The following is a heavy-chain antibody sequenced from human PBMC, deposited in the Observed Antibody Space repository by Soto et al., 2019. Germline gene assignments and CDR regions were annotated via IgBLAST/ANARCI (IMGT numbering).Heavy chain of an antibody. CDR1: GVSISSYY. CDR2: IYYSGST. V-gene: IGHV4-30-4*01. Sequence: PSETMSLTCTVSGVSISSYYWSWISQPQGKGLEWVGYIYYSGSTYYNPSLKSRVTISVDTSKNQFSLKLSSVTAADTAVYYCAREGCSGGSCYETAVYFFDYWGQGTLVTVSS. J-gene: IGHJ4*02. D-gene: IGHD2-15*01. CDR3: AREGCSGGSCYETAVYFFDY.